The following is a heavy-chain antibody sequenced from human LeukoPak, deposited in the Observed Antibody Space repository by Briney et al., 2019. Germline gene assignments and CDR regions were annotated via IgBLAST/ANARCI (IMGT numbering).Heavy chain of an antibody. Sequence: ASVKVSCKASGYTFTGYYMHWVRQAPGQGLEWMGWINLNSGGTNYAQKFQGRVTMTRDTSISTAYMELSRLRSDDTAVYYCARYSIAAAGTFDPWGQGTLVTVSS. D-gene: IGHD6-13*01. CDR2: INLNSGGT. J-gene: IGHJ5*02. V-gene: IGHV1-2*02. CDR3: ARYSIAAAGTFDP. CDR1: GYTFTGYY.